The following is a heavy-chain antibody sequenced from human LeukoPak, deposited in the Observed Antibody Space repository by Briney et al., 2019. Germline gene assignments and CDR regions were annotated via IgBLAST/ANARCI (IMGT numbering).Heavy chain of an antibody. D-gene: IGHD6-13*01. CDR1: GYTFTSYG. CDR3: ARDAQPYSSSPYYMDV. Sequence: ASVKVSWKASGYTFTSYGISWVRQAPGQGLEWMGWISAYNGNTNYAQKLQGRVTMTTDTSTSTAYMELRSLRSDDTAVYYCARDAQPYSSSPYYMDVWGKGTTVTVSS. J-gene: IGHJ6*03. CDR2: ISAYNGNT. V-gene: IGHV1-18*01.